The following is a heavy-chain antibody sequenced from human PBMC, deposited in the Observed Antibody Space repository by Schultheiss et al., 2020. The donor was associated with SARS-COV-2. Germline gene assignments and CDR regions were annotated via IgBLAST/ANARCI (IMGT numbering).Heavy chain of an antibody. D-gene: IGHD6-19*01. J-gene: IGHJ4*02. CDR1: GGSISSSNW. Sequence: SETLSLTCAVSGGSISSSNWWSWVRQPPGKGLEWIGEIYHSGSTNYNPSLKSRVTISVDTSKNQFSLKLSSVTAADTAVYYCARVLPYSSGWYVEGHFDYWGQGTLVTVSS. CDR3: ARVLPYSSGWYVEGHFDY. CDR2: IYHSGST. V-gene: IGHV4-4*02.